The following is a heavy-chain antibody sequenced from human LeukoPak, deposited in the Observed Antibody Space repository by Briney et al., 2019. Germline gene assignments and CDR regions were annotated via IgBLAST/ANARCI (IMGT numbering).Heavy chain of an antibody. D-gene: IGHD5-12*01. V-gene: IGHV1-2*02. CDR1: GYTFTGYY. CDR3: ARLYSGYGNNYYYMDV. Sequence: GASVKVSCKASGYTFTGYYMHWVRQAPGQGLEWMGWVTPNSGGTNYAQRFQGRVTMTRDTSISTAYMEVSRLRSDDTAVYYCARLYSGYGNNYYYMDVWGKGTTVTVSS. J-gene: IGHJ6*03. CDR2: VTPNSGGT.